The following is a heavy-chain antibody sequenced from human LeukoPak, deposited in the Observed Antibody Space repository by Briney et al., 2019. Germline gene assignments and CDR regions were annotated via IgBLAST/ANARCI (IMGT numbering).Heavy chain of an antibody. CDR3: ARGVPAATFDY. V-gene: IGHV4-31*03. CDR1: GGSISSGGYY. D-gene: IGHD2-2*01. J-gene: IGHJ4*02. CDR2: IYYSGST. Sequence: SQTLSLTCTVSGGSISSGGYYWSWTRQHPGKGLEWIGYIYYSGSTYYNPSLKSRVTISVDTSKNQFSLKLSSVTAADTAVYYCARGVPAATFDYWGQGTLVTVSS.